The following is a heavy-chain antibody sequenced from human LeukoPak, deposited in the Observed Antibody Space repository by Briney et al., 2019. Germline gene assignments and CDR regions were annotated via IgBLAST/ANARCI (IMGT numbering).Heavy chain of an antibody. J-gene: IGHJ4*02. CDR3: AKDFYYPSSGYID. Sequence: GGSLRLSCAASGFTFSSYSINWVRQAPGKGLEWVSSISSSSSYIYYADSVKGRFTISRDNARNSLYLEMNSLRAEDTAVYYCAKDFYYPSSGYIDWGQGTLVTVSS. D-gene: IGHD3-22*01. CDR2: ISSSSSYI. V-gene: IGHV3-21*04. CDR1: GFTFSSYS.